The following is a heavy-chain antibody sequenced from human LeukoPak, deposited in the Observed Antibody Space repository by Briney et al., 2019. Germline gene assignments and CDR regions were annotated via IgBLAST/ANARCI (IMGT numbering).Heavy chain of an antibody. D-gene: IGHD5-24*01. J-gene: IGHJ4*02. V-gene: IGHV4-59*01. CDR1: GVSIRSYY. Sequence: SSETLSLTCTVSGVSIRSYYWSWIRQPPGKGLEWIGYIYYSGCTNYNPSLKSRVTISVDTSKNQFSLKLSSVTAADTAVYYCARDADGYNAYWGQGTLVTVSS. CDR2: IYYSGCT. CDR3: ARDADGYNAY.